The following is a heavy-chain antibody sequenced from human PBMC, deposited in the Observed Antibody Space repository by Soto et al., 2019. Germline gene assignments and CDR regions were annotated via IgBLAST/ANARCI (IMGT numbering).Heavy chain of an antibody. Sequence: EVQLVESGGGLVQPGGSLRLSCAASGFTFSNYWMSWVRQAPGKGLEWVADIKEDGSATYFVDSLKGRFTISRDNTKNSLYLQMTSLGAEDTAVYYCARDAPLSPSGDTYYWGFACGGQGTLVTVSS. V-gene: IGHV3-7*01. CDR1: GFTFSNYW. CDR2: IKEDGSAT. J-gene: IGHJ4*02. D-gene: IGHD2-15*01. CDR3: ARDAPLSPSGDTYYWGFAC.